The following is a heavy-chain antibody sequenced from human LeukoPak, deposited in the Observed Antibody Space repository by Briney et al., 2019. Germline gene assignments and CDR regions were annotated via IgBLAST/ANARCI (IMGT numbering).Heavy chain of an antibody. Sequence: GGSLRLSCAASGFTVSSNYMSWVRQAPGKRLEWVSVIYSGGSTYYADCVKGRFTISRQNSKNTLYLQIHSLRAEDTAVYYCAREISRFGIWGQGTLVTVSS. CDR2: IYSGGST. J-gene: IGHJ4*02. V-gene: IGHV3-53*01. CDR3: AREISRFGI. CDR1: GFTVSSNY. D-gene: IGHD3-16*01.